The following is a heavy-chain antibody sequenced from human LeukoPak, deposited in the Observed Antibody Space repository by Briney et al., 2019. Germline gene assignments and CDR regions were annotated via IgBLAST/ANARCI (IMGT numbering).Heavy chain of an antibody. CDR2: IYYSGST. D-gene: IGHD6-6*01. V-gene: IGHV4-39*07. CDR1: GGSISTSSYY. Sequence: SETLSLTCTVSGGSISTSSYYWGWIRQPPGKGLEWIGSIYYSGSTYYNPSLKSRVTMSVDMSKNQFSLKLSSVTAADTAVYYCARGQLVLDYWAQGTLVTVSS. J-gene: IGHJ4*02. CDR3: ARGQLVLDY.